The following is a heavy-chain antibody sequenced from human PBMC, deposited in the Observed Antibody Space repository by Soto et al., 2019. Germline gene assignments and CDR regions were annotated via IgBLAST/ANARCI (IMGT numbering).Heavy chain of an antibody. D-gene: IGHD6-6*01. CDR3: VRSRGSAGRPLDL. V-gene: IGHV3-9*01. CDR2: ITWNSGDI. CDR1: GFTFDDYA. J-gene: IGHJ5*02. Sequence: EVQLVESGGGLVQPGRSLRLSCAASGFTFDDYAMHWVRQAPGKGLEWVSGITWNSGDITYTGSVKGRFSISRDNAENSLYLHMNSLRPEDTAFYYCVRSRGSAGRPLDLWGQGTFVTVSS.